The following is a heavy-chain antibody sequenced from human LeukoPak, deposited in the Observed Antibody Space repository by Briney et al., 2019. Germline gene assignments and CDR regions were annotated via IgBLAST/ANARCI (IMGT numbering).Heavy chain of an antibody. CDR1: EYTFTSYD. Sequence: ASVKVSCKASEYTFTSYDINWVRQATGQGLEWMGWMNPNSGNTVYAQKFQGRVTMTRDASISTAYMELSSLRSEDTAMYYCARKNYCSGGSCYSRGWFDPWGQGTLVTVSS. J-gene: IGHJ5*02. CDR2: MNPNSGNT. CDR3: ARKNYCSGGSCYSRGWFDP. D-gene: IGHD2-15*01. V-gene: IGHV1-8*01.